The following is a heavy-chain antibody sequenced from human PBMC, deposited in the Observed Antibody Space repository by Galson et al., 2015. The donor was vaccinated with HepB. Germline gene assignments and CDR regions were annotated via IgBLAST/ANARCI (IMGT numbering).Heavy chain of an antibody. CDR2: IRSKGNNNAT. D-gene: IGHD4-23*01. V-gene: IGHV3-73*01. Sequence: SLRLSCAASGFTLSGSAMHWVRQASGKGLEWVGRIRSKGNNNATAYAASVKGRFTISRDDSKNTAYLQMNSLKTDDTAVYYCTGRGKVNLRDYWGQGTLVTVSS. J-gene: IGHJ4*02. CDR3: TGRGKVNLRDY. CDR1: GFTLSGSA.